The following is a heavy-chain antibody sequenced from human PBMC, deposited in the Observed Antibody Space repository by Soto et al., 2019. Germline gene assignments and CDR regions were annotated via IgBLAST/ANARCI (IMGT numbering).Heavy chain of an antibody. V-gene: IGHV3-23*01. CDR1: GFTFNNNV. D-gene: IGHD3-3*01. Sequence: GGSLRLSCATSGFTFNNNVMSWVRQAPGKGLEWVSVISGGGDSPYYADSVKGRFTISRDNSKNTLYLQMSSLRAEDTAVYYRARRALGSGSYYFDFWGLGTLVTVSS. J-gene: IGHJ4*02. CDR3: ARRALGSGSYYFDF. CDR2: ISGGGDSP.